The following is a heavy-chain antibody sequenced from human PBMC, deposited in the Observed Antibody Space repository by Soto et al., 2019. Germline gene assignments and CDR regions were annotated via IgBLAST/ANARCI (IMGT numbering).Heavy chain of an antibody. D-gene: IGHD6-19*01. CDR3: EKDLSWYSSGWSYFDY. CDR2: IYSGGST. V-gene: IGHV3-66*01. CDR1: GFTVSSNY. J-gene: IGHJ4*02. Sequence: PGGSLRLSCAASGFTVSSNYMSWVRQAPGKGLEWVSVIYSGGSTYYADSVKGRFTISRDNSKNTLYLQMNSLRAEDTAVYYCEKDLSWYSSGWSYFDYWGQGTLVTVSS.